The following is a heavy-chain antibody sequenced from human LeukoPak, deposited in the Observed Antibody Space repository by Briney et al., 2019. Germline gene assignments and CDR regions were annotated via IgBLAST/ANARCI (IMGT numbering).Heavy chain of an antibody. CDR2: IIPIFGTA. D-gene: IGHD2-15*01. Sequence: GASVKVSCEASGGTFSSYAISWVRQAPGQGLEWMGGIIPIFGTANYAQKFQGGVTITTDESTSTAYMELSSLRSEDTAVYYCARGPFGGSPRTRYYYYMDVWGKGTTVTVSS. CDR3: ARGPFGGSPRTRYYYYMDV. J-gene: IGHJ6*03. V-gene: IGHV1-69*05. CDR1: GGTFSSYA.